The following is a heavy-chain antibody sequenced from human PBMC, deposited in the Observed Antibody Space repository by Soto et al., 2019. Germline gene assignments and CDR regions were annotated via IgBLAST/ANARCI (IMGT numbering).Heavy chain of an antibody. CDR1: GGSISSGDYY. D-gene: IGHD5-18*01. Sequence: QVQLQESGPGLVKPSQTLSLTCTVSGGSISSGDYYWSWIRQPPGKGLEWIGYIYYSGSTYYNPSLKSRVTVSVDTSKNQFSLKLSSVTAADTAVYYCARGSPRGAMAMWYWGQGTLVTVSS. V-gene: IGHV4-30-4*01. CDR2: IYYSGST. J-gene: IGHJ4*02. CDR3: ARGSPRGAMAMWY.